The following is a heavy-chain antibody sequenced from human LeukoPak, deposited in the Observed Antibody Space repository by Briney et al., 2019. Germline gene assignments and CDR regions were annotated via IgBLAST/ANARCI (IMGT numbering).Heavy chain of an antibody. Sequence: GASVKVSCKASGYTFTSYDINWVRQATGQGLEWVGWMNPNSGNTGYAQKFQGRVTMTRNTSISTAYMELSSLRSEDTAVYYCARDRSIAARPAPGWFDPWGQGTLVTVSS. D-gene: IGHD6-6*01. CDR2: MNPNSGNT. V-gene: IGHV1-8*01. CDR3: ARDRSIAARPAPGWFDP. J-gene: IGHJ5*02. CDR1: GYTFTSYD.